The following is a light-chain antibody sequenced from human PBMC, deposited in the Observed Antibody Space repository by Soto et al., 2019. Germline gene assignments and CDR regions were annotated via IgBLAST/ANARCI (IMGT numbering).Light chain of an antibody. CDR2: DAS. J-gene: IGKJ4*01. Sequence: DIQMTQSPSTLSASVGDTVTITCRASQNINTWLAWYQQKPGKAPKFLIYDASSLDRGVPSGFSGDGSGTEFTLTISSLQPDDVGIYYCQHYRRHSDLTFGGGTRIEIK. CDR1: QNINTW. CDR3: QHYRRHSDLT. V-gene: IGKV1-5*01.